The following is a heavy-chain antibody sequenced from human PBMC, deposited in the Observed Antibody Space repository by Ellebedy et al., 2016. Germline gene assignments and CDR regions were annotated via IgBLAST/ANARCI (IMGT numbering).Heavy chain of an antibody. Sequence: GESLKISCAASGFSFSSYAMSWVRQAPGKGLEWVSAISGSGGTTYYADSVKGRFTISRDNSKNTLYLQMNSLRAEDTVVYYCAKVTVATIRSASIDYWGQGTLVTVSS. CDR2: ISGSGGTT. CDR1: GFSFSSYA. V-gene: IGHV3-23*01. CDR3: AKVTVATIRSASIDY. J-gene: IGHJ4*02. D-gene: IGHD5-24*01.